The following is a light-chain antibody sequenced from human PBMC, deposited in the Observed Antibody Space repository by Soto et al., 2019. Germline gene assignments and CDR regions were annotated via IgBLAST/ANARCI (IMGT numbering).Light chain of an antibody. Sequence: DIKLSQSPSFLSESVGDRVTITGRASQVISNYLAWYQRKPGKAPKLLISTATILQSGVPSRFSGSGSGTEIPITIRRLQTEDFANYYCQQITSYTITFDHGTRLEIK. CDR1: QVISNY. CDR3: QQITSYTIT. V-gene: IGKV1-9*01. CDR2: TAT. J-gene: IGKJ5*01.